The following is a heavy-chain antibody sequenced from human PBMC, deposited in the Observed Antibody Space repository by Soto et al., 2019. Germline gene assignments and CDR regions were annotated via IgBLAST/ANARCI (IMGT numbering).Heavy chain of an antibody. D-gene: IGHD2-15*01. CDR3: ARHKSGSDWLDP. CDR2: MFYSGAT. J-gene: IGHJ5*02. CDR1: GGSISDISYC. V-gene: IGHV4-39*01. Sequence: ETLSLTCTVSGGSISDISYCWGWIRQPPGKGLQWIGCMFYSGATYYNPSLKNRVTLSVDTSNNEFSLKLVSVTAPDTAVYYCARHKSGSDWLDPWGQGTLVTVSS.